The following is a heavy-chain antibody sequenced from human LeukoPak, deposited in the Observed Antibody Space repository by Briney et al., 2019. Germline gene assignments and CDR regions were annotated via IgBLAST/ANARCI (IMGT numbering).Heavy chain of an antibody. CDR3: AKARWEPNFDY. CDR2: INENGDIA. J-gene: IGHJ4*02. D-gene: IGHD1-26*01. CDR1: GCTCDDCA. V-gene: IGHV3-43*02. Sequence: PGGSLRLSCAAAGCTCDDCAMDCVREGRGQSMAWGSLINENGDIAYYGDSVRGRFTVSRDNAKNSLYLQMNSLTTEDTALYYCAKARWEPNFDYWGQGTLVTVSS.